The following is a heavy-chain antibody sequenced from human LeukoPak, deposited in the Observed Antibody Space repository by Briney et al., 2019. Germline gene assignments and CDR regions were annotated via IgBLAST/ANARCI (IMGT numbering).Heavy chain of an antibody. Sequence: PSETLSLTCAVYGGSFSGYYWSWIRQPPGKGLEWIGEINHSGSTNYNPSLKSRVTISVDTSKNQFSLKLSSVTAADTAVYYCARVQYDYVWGSYRWGAFDIWGQGTMVTVSS. CDR3: ARVQYDYVWGSYRWGAFDI. CDR1: GGSFSGYY. J-gene: IGHJ3*02. D-gene: IGHD3-16*02. V-gene: IGHV4-34*01. CDR2: INHSGST.